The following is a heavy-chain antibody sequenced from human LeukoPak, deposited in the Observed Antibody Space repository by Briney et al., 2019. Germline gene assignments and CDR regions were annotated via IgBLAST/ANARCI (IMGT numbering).Heavy chain of an antibody. CDR1: GFTFSSYG. CDR2: IWYDGSNK. V-gene: IGHV3-33*06. J-gene: IGHJ3*02. D-gene: IGHD3-10*01. CDR3: AKGGGWITMVRGVRSDAFDI. Sequence: GGSLRLSCAASGFTFSSYGMHWVRQAPGKGLEWVAVIWYDGSNKYYADSVKGRFTISRDNSKNTLYLQMNSLRAEDTAVYYCAKGGGWITMVRGVRSDAFDIWGQGTMVTVSS.